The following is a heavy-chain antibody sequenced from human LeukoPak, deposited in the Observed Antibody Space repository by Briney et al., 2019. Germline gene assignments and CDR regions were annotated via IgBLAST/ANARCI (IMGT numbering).Heavy chain of an antibody. D-gene: IGHD3-10*01. J-gene: IGHJ3*02. V-gene: IGHV4-31*03. CDR1: GGSISSGGYY. CDR2: IYYSGST. CDR3: ARQHQITLGAFDI. Sequence: SETLSLTCTVSGGSISSGGYYWSWIRQHPGKGLEWIGYIYYSGSTYHNPSLKSRVTISVDTSKNQFSLKLSSVTAADTAVYYCARQHQITLGAFDIWGQGTMVTVSS.